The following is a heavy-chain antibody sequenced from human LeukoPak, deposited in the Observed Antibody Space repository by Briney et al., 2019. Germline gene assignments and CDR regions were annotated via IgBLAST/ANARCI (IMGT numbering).Heavy chain of an antibody. Sequence: GASVKVSCKASGYTFTSYDINWVRQATGQGLEWMGWMNPNSGNTGYAQKFQGRVTMTRDTSISTAYMELSRLRSDDTAVYYCARGSSSPWTDKDFDYWGQGTLVTVSS. D-gene: IGHD6-13*01. CDR2: MNPNSGNT. CDR1: GYTFTSYD. J-gene: IGHJ4*02. CDR3: ARGSSSPWTDKDFDY. V-gene: IGHV1-8*01.